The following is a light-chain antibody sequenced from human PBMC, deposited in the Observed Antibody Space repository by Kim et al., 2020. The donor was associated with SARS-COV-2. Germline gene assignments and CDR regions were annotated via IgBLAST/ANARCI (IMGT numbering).Light chain of an antibody. Sequence: APGKTATITRGGDDIGSKGVHWYQQKSGQAPVVVIYYDSERPSGTPERISGSSSGNTATLTISRVEAGDEADYYCQVWDSRTDRYVFGSGTKVTVL. CDR1: DIGSKG. J-gene: IGLJ1*01. V-gene: IGLV3-21*04. CDR3: QVWDSRTDRYV. CDR2: YDS.